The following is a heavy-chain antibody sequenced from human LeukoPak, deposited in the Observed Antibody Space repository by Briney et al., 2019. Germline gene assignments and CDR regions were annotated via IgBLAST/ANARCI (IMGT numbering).Heavy chain of an antibody. Sequence: GGSLRLSCAASGFTFSSYAMSWVRQAPGKGLEWVSGISGGGGSTYYADSVKGRFTISRDNSKNTLYLQVNSLRAEDTAVYYCAKGGMGYDSSGYLYFDHWGQGTLVTVSS. CDR3: AKGGMGYDSSGYLYFDH. CDR2: ISGGGGST. CDR1: GFTFSSYA. J-gene: IGHJ4*02. D-gene: IGHD3-22*01. V-gene: IGHV3-23*01.